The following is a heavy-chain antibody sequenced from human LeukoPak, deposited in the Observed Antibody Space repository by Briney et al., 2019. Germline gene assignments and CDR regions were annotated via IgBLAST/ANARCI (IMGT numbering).Heavy chain of an antibody. J-gene: IGHJ6*02. Sequence: ASVKVSCKASGYTFTGYYMHWVRQAPGQGLEWMGWINPNSGGTNYAQKFQGWVTMTRDTSISTAYMELSRLRSEDTAVYYCAMSYYDSSGENYYYYGMDVWGQGTTVTVSS. CDR3: AMSYYDSSGENYYYYGMDV. D-gene: IGHD3-22*01. V-gene: IGHV1-2*04. CDR2: INPNSGGT. CDR1: GYTFTGYY.